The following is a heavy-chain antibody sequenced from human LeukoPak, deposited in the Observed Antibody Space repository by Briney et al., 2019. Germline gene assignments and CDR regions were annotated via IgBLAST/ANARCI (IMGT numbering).Heavy chain of an antibody. CDR1: GVSISSGGYS. J-gene: IGHJ4*02. Sequence: SQTLSLTCAVSGVSISSGGYSWSWIRQPPGKGLEWIGYIYHSGSTYYNPSLKSLITITVDRSKNQFSLKLSSVTAADTAVYYCARSPPPMFSDYVDYFDYWGQGTLVTVSS. CDR3: ARSPPPMFSDYVDYFDY. D-gene: IGHD5-12*01. CDR2: IYHSGST. V-gene: IGHV4-30-2*01.